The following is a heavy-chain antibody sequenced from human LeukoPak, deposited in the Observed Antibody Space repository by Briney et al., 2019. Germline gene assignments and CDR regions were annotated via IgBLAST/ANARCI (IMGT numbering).Heavy chain of an antibody. J-gene: IGHJ3*02. CDR2: FDPGVGET. Sequence: GASVNVSCKVSGYTLAELSMHWVRQAPGEGLEWMGGFDPGVGETIYAQHFQGRVIMTEDTSTDTDYMELSSQRSEDTAVYYCATTLPPAIPFDAFDIWGQGTKVTVSS. V-gene: IGHV1-24*01. CDR1: GYTLAELS. D-gene: IGHD2-2*02. CDR3: ATTLPPAIPFDAFDI.